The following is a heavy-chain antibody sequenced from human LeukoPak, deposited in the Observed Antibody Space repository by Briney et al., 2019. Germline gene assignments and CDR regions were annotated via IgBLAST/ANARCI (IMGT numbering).Heavy chain of an antibody. Sequence: SETLSLTCTVSGGSISSGDYYWSWIRQPPGKGLEWIGYIYYSGSTYYNPSLKSRVTISVDTSKNQFSLKLSSVTAADTAVYYCARVVVDSSSSPIDYWGQGTLVTVSS. D-gene: IGHD6-6*01. J-gene: IGHJ4*02. CDR1: GGSISSGDYY. CDR3: ARVVVDSSSSPIDY. V-gene: IGHV4-30-4*08. CDR2: IYYSGST.